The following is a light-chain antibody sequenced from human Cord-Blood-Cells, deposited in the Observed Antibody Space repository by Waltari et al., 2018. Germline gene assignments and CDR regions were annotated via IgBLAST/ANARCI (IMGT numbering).Light chain of an antibody. CDR3: QQSYSTPLT. CDR2: AAS. CDR1: QSISSY. J-gene: IGKJ4*01. V-gene: IGKV1-39*01. Sequence: DIQMTQSPSSLSASVGDRANITCRASQSISSYLNWYQQKPGKAPKLLIYAASSLQSGVPSRFSGSGSGTDFTLTISSLQPEDFATYYCQQSYSTPLTFGGGTKVEIK.